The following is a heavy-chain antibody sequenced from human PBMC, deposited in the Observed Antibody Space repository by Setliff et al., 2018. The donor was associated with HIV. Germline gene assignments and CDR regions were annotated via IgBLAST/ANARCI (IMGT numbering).Heavy chain of an antibody. V-gene: IGHV4-31*03. CDR3: ARGYYGSGFPPDY. CDR1: GGSISSGGYY. J-gene: IGHJ4*02. D-gene: IGHD3-10*01. CDR2: IYYSGST. Sequence: SETLSLTCTVSGGSISSGGYYWSWIRQHPGKGLEWIGYIYYSGSTYYNPSLKSRVTISVDTSKNQFSLKLSSVTAADTAVYYCARGYYGSGFPPDYWGQGTLVTVSS.